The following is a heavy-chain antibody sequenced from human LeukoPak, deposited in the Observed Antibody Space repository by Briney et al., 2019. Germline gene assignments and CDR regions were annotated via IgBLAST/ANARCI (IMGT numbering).Heavy chain of an antibody. CDR1: GFTFSSHA. V-gene: IGHV3-23*01. J-gene: IGHJ4*02. CDR3: VKDYQVGNSPAFGDY. Sequence: PGGSLRLSRAAPGFTFSSHAMSWVRRVPGKGLEWVSGLIENGATTYYADSVKGRFTISRDNSRNTMYLQMNSLRVEDTAVYYCVKDYQVGNSPAFGDYWGQGTLVTISS. CDR2: LIENGATT. D-gene: IGHD1-26*01.